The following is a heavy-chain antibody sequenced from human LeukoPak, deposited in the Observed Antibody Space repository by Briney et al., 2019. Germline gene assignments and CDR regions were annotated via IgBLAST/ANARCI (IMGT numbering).Heavy chain of an antibody. V-gene: IGHV3-23*01. CDR2: ISGSGGST. CDR3: AKAQTPGIGDYDFWSGCYSAYFDY. D-gene: IGHD3-3*01. Sequence: GGSLRPSCAASGFTFSSYAMSWVRQAPGKGLEWVSAISGSGGSTYYADSVRGRFTISRDNSKNTLYLQMNSLRAEDTAVYYCAKAQTPGIGDYDFWSGCYSAYFDYWGQGTLVTVSS. CDR1: GFTFSSYA. J-gene: IGHJ4*02.